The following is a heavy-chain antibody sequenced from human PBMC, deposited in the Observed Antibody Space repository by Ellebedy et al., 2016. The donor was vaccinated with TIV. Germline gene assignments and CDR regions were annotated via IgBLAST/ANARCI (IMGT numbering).Heavy chain of an antibody. J-gene: IGHJ6*03. V-gene: IGHV5-51*01. CDR1: GYSFGNYW. CDR2: IYPGDSDT. CDR3: ARHQRGPYSSFSYYFLDV. D-gene: IGHD2-21*01. Sequence: PGGSLRLSCKGSGYSFGNYWISWVRQMPGKGLEWMGIIYPGDSDTRYSPSLQGQVTISADKSTSTAYVQWSSLKASDTAMYYCARHQRGPYSSFSYYFLDVWGNGTTVTVSS.